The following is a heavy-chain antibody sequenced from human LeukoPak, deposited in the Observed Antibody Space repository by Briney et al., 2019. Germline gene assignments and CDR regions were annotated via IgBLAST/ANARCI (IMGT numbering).Heavy chain of an antibody. CDR1: GYTFTSYY. V-gene: IGHV1-46*01. CDR3: ARGSQYQLLYQFDWFDP. J-gene: IGHJ5*02. CDR2: INPSGGST. Sequence: ASVKVSCKAYGYTFTSYYMHWVRQAPGQGLEWMGIINPSGGSTSYAQKFQGRVTMTRDMSTSTVYMELSSLRSEDTAVYYCARGSQYQLLYQFDWFDPWGQGTLVTVSS. D-gene: IGHD2-2*02.